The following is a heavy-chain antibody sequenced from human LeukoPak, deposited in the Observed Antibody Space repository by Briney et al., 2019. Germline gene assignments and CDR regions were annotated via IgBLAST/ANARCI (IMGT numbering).Heavy chain of an antibody. D-gene: IGHD3-10*01. J-gene: IGHJ4*02. Sequence: ASVTVSCKASGYTFTGYYMHWVRQAPGQGLEWMGWINPNSGGTNYAQKFQGRVTMTRDTSISTAYMELSRLRSDDTAVYYCARGRVRGVIIRDFDYWGQGTLVTVSS. CDR2: INPNSGGT. CDR1: GYTFTGYY. CDR3: ARGRVRGVIIRDFDY. V-gene: IGHV1-2*02.